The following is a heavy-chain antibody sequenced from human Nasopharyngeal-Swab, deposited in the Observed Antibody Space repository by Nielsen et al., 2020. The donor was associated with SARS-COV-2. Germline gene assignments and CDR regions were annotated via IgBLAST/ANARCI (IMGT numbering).Heavy chain of an antibody. CDR3: ASYSSSWGFDY. V-gene: IGHV4-38-2*02. D-gene: IGHD6-13*01. J-gene: IGHJ4*02. CDR1: GYSINSDYF. Sequence: SETLSLTCTVSGYSINSDYFWGWIRQPPGKGLEWIGGVYHSGSTYYNPSLKSRVTISVDRSKNQFSLKLSSVTAADTAVYYCASYSSSWGFDYWGQGTLVTVSS. CDR2: VYHSGST.